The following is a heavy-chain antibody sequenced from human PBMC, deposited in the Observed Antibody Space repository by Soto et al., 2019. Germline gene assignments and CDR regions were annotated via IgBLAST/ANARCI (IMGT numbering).Heavy chain of an antibody. J-gene: IGHJ4*02. Sequence: QITLEESGPAVVKPTQTLTLTCTFSGFSLSNSGESVGWIRQPPGKALEWLGLIYWNGIERYNPSLKRRLSITKDTSKNHVLLTVTNMDPGDTATYFCAHGDPLDFPYWGQGTLVTVSP. V-gene: IGHV2-5*01. D-gene: IGHD3-10*01. CDR1: GFSLSNSGES. CDR2: IYWNGIE. CDR3: AHGDPLDFPY.